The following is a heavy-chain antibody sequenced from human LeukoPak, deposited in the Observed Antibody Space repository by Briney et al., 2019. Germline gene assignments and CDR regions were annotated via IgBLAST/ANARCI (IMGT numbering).Heavy chain of an antibody. CDR3: ARDGLYDYVWGSYRPEDYYYGMDV. J-gene: IGHJ6*02. CDR2: ISAYNGNT. V-gene: IGHV1-18*01. Sequence: ASVKVSCKASGYTFTSYGISWVRQAPGQGLEWMGWISAYNGNTNYAQKLQGRVTMTTDTSTSTAYMELRSLRSDDTAVYYCARDGLYDYVWGSYRPEDYYYGMDVWGQGTTVTVSS. D-gene: IGHD3-16*02. CDR1: GYTFTSYG.